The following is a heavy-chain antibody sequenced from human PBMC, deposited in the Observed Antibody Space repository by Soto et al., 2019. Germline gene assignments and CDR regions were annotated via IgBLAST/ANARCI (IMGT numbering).Heavy chain of an antibody. CDR2: MNPNTGNS. Sequence: ASVKVSCKASGYTFTSYDIYWVRQATGQGLEWMGWMNPNTGNSGYAQKFQGRVTVTSDTSTNTVHMELSSLRSEDTAVYYCARRAETNGWNGFGADKYYFDFWGQGTLVTVSS. J-gene: IGHJ4*02. CDR1: GYTFTSYD. V-gene: IGHV1-8*01. D-gene: IGHD1-1*01. CDR3: ARRAETNGWNGFGADKYYFDF.